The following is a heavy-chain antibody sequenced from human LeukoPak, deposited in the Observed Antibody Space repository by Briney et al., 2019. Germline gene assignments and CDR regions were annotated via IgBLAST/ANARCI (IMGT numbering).Heavy chain of an antibody. CDR2: IFYSGST. CDR1: GGSISSGGYY. CDR3: ASSMVRGVIAFDY. J-gene: IGHJ4*02. V-gene: IGHV4-31*03. Sequence: SQTLSLTCTVSGGSISSGGYYWSWIRQRPGKGLEWIGYIFYSGSTDYNPSLKSRVIISVDTSKNQFSLKLSSVTAADTAVYYCASSMVRGVIAFDYWGQGTLVTVSS. D-gene: IGHD3-10*01.